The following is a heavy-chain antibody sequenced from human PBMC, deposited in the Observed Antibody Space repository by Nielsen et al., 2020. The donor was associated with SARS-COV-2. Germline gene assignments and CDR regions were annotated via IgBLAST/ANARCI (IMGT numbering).Heavy chain of an antibody. CDR2: NSSRSSII. V-gene: IGHV3-11*01. J-gene: IGHJ4*02. Sequence: GGSLRLSCAASGFTFSDYYMSWIRHPPGKGLEWISYNSSRSSIIYYAESVRGRVTISRDNAKSSLYLQMTSLRVEDTAVYYCARYRAQGFMGFDYWGQGTLVTVSS. CDR3: ARYRAQGFMGFDY. D-gene: IGHD3-16*01. CDR1: GFTFSDYY.